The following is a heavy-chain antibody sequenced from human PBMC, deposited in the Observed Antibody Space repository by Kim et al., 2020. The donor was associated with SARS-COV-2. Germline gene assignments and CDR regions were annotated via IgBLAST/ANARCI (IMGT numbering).Heavy chain of an antibody. Sequence: GWSLRLSCAASGFTFSSYAMHWVRQAPGKGLEWVAVISYDGSNKYYVDSVKGRFTISRDNSKNTLYLQMNSLRAEDTAVYYCARDLFRAVLRYFDWLLPDYWGQGTLVTVSS. J-gene: IGHJ4*02. V-gene: IGHV3-30*04. CDR1: GFTFSSYA. D-gene: IGHD3-9*01. CDR2: ISYDGSNK. CDR3: ARDLFRAVLRYFDWLLPDY.